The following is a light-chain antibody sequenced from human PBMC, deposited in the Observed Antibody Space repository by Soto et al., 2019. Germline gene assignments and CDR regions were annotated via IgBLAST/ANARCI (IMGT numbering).Light chain of an antibody. CDR2: EVS. J-gene: IGLJ2*01. CDR3: SSYTSSRTVV. CDR1: SSDVGGYNY. Sequence: QSVLTQPASVSGSPGQSITISCTGTSSDVGGYNYVSWYQQHPGKAPKLMSYEVSNRPSGVSNRFSGSKSGNTASLTVSGLQAEDEADYYCSSYTSSRTVVFGGGTKLTVL. V-gene: IGLV2-14*01.